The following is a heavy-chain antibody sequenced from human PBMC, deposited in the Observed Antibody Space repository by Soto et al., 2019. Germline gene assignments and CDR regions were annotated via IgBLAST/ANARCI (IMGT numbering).Heavy chain of an antibody. CDR1: GGSISSGDYY. CDR3: ARGGDIVAGWDY. CDR2: IYYSGST. D-gene: IGHD5-12*01. V-gene: IGHV4-30-4*01. Sequence: QVQLQESGPGLVKPSQTLSLTCTVSGGSISSGDYYWSWIRQPPGKGLEWIGYIYYSGSTYYNPSLMSRVTISVDTSKNQFSLKLSSVTAADTAVYYGARGGDIVAGWDYWGQGTLVTVSS. J-gene: IGHJ4*02.